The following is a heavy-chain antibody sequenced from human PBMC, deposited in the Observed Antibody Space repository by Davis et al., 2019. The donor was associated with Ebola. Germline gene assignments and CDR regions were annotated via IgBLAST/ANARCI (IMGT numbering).Heavy chain of an antibody. CDR3: ARVARRTLLWFGGGMDV. CDR2: LSAYNGNT. J-gene: IGHJ6*04. Sequence: AASVKVSCKASGYTFTSYGISWVRQAPGQGLEWLGWLSAYNGNTNYAQKLPGRVTMTTDTSTSTAYMELRSLRSDDTAVYYCARVARRTLLWFGGGMDVWGKGTTVTVSS. CDR1: GYTFTSYG. D-gene: IGHD3-10*01. V-gene: IGHV1-18*04.